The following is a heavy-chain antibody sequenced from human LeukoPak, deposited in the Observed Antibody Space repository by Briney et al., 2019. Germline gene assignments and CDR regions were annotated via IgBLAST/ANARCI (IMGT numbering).Heavy chain of an antibody. J-gene: IGHJ4*02. D-gene: IGHD1-26*01. CDR3: ASLWELIGS. CDR2: VIDGKTI. V-gene: IGHV3-69-1*02. Sequence: PVQPLDSPSVVIDGKTIHYADSGKGRFTISRDNAKNSVYLHMNSLRVEDTAIYYCASLWELIGSWGQGTLVTVSS.